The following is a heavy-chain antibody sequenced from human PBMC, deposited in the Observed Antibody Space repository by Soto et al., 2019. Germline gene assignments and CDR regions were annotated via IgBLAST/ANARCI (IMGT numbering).Heavy chain of an antibody. Sequence: EVHLVESGGGSVQPGGSLRLSCATSGFTCSGFWMHWVRQGPGMGLVWVSGIKSDGTNTAYADSVRGRFTISRDNAKDTMYPQMNSLGAEDTAVYYCVRDGWAVAENWGQGTLVTVSS. D-gene: IGHD6-19*01. CDR1: GFTCSGFW. CDR3: VRDGWAVAEN. J-gene: IGHJ4*02. CDR2: IKSDGTNT. V-gene: IGHV3-74*01.